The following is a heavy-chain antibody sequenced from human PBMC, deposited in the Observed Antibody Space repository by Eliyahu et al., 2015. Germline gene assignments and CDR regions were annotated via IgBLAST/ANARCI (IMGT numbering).Heavy chain of an antibody. J-gene: IGHJ4*02. V-gene: IGHV5-10-1*03. D-gene: IGHD3-9*01. CDR1: GYSFTXYW. Sequence: EVQLVQSGAEVKKPGESLRISCKGSGYSFTXYWISWVRQMPGKGLEWMGRIGPSDSYTNYSPSFQGHVTISADKSISTAYLQWSSLKASDTAMYYCATLGYDILTGYYFDFDYWGQGTLVTVSS. CDR2: IGPSDSYT. CDR3: ATLGYDILTGYYFDFDY.